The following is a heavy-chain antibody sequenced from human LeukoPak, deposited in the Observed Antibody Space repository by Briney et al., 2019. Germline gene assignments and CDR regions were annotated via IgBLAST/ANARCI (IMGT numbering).Heavy chain of an antibody. CDR1: GYTFTRYY. Sequence: ASVKVSCKASGYTFTRYYMHWVRQAPGHGLEWMGWISPNRGGTNYAQKFQGRVTITRDTSLSTAYMHLSRLRSDDTAVYYCAREWYDYVWGSYRSPKGGWFDPWGQGTLVTVSS. J-gene: IGHJ5*02. D-gene: IGHD3-16*02. CDR2: ISPNRGGT. V-gene: IGHV1-2*02. CDR3: AREWYDYVWGSYRSPKGGWFDP.